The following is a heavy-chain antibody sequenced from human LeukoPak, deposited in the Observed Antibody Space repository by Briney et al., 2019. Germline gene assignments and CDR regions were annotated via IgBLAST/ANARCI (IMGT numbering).Heavy chain of an antibody. V-gene: IGHV3-23*01. CDR3: AKDYPYYYDSSGYYYY. D-gene: IGHD3-22*01. CDR2: ISGSGGST. J-gene: IGHJ4*02. Sequence: GGSLRLSCAASGFTFSSYWMSWVRQAPGKGLEWVSAISGSGGSTYYADFVKGRFTISRDNSKNTLYLQMNSLRAEDTAVYYCAKDYPYYYDSSGYYYYWGQGTLVTVSS. CDR1: GFTFSSYW.